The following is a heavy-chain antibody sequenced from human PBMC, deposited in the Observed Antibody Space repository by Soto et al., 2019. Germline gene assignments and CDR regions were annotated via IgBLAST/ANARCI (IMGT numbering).Heavy chain of an antibody. D-gene: IGHD6-13*01. CDR3: ARGGPHSSSWYRGAY. Sequence: GGPLRLSCVASGFTFSSYWMSWVRQAPGKGLEWVANIKQDGSDIYYVDSVKGRFTISRDNAKNSLSLQMNSLRADDTAVYYCARGGPHSSSWYRGAYWGQGTLVTVSS. CDR2: IKQDGSDI. J-gene: IGHJ4*02. CDR1: GFTFSSYW. V-gene: IGHV3-7*01.